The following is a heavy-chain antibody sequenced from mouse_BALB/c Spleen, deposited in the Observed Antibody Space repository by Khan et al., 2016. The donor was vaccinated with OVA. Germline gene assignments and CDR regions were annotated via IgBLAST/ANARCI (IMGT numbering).Heavy chain of an antibody. CDR1: GYSITSGYV. CDR2: ITYNGST. Sequence: VRLLQSGPGLVKPSQSLTLSCTVTGYSITSGYVWNVNRQFPGNILEFMGTITYNGSTNYNPSLKSRISITRDTSKNQFFLQLNSLTTEDTATYYCARTARIKYWGQGTTLTVSS. D-gene: IGHD1-2*01. J-gene: IGHJ2*01. CDR3: ARTARIKY. V-gene: IGHV3-2*02.